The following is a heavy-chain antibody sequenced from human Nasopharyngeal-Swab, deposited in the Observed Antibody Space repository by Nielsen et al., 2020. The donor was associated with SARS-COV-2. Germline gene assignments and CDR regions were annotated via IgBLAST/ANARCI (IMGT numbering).Heavy chain of an antibody. J-gene: IGHJ3*02. D-gene: IGHD3-22*01. CDR1: GFTFSSYS. CDR2: ISSSSSTI. V-gene: IGHV3-48*02. Sequence: GESLKISCAASGFTFSSYSMNWVRQAPGKGPEWVSYISSSSSTIYYADSVKGRFTISRDNAKNSLYLQMNSLRDEDTAVYYCAREGHDSSEGYAFDIWGQGTMVTVSS. CDR3: AREGHDSSEGYAFDI.